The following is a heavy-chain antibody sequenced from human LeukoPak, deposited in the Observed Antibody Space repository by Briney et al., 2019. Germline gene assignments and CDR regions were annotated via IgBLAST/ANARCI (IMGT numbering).Heavy chain of an antibody. V-gene: IGHV4-59*01. CDR1: GGSMSSYY. J-gene: IGHJ3*02. CDR3: ARDPSPGYYDSSGYYYRSGDAFDI. D-gene: IGHD3-22*01. Sequence: SETLSLTCTVSGGSMSSYYWSWIRQPPGKGLEWIGYIYYSGNTKYNPSLKSRVTISVDTSKNQFSLKLSSVTAEDTAVYYCARDPSPGYYDSSGYYYRSGDAFDIWGQGTMVTVSS. CDR2: IYYSGNT.